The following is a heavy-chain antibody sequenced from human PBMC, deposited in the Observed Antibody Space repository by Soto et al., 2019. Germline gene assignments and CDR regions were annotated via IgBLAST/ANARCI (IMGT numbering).Heavy chain of an antibody. V-gene: IGHV3-53*01. Sequence: GGSLRLSCAASGFTVSSNYMSWVRQAPGKGLEWVSVIYSGGSTYYADSVKGRFTISRDNSKNTLYLQMNSLRAEDTAVYYCARDRIHYGSGNYYYYGMDVWGQGTTVTVSS. D-gene: IGHD3-10*01. CDR3: ARDRIHYGSGNYYYYGMDV. J-gene: IGHJ6*02. CDR2: IYSGGST. CDR1: GFTVSSNY.